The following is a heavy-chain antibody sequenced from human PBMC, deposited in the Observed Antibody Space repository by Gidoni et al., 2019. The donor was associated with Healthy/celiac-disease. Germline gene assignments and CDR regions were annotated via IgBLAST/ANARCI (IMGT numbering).Heavy chain of an antibody. CDR2: IKEDGSEK. V-gene: IGHV3-7*01. J-gene: IGHJ4*02. CDR1: GFAFSNYW. D-gene: IGHD6-19*01. CDR3: ARQCLAVAGSFDY. Sequence: EVQLVEDGGGLVQPGGSLRRSCAASGFAFSNYWMSWVRQAPGKGLEWVANIKEDGSEKYYVSSVKCRFTISRDNAKNSLYLQMVSLRAEDTAVYYCARQCLAVAGSFDYWGQGTLVTVSS.